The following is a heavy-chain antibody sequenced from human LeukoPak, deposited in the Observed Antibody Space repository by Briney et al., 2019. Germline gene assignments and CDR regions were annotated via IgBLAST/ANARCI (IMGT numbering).Heavy chain of an antibody. Sequence: PGGSLRLSCAASGFTVSNTYMSWVRQAPGKGLEWVSVIYDTGGTFYSDSVKGRFTISRDSSKNTLYLQMNSLRVDDTAVYYCARDSSGSAFWGQGTLVTVSS. J-gene: IGHJ4*02. CDR2: IYDTGGT. D-gene: IGHD6-19*01. CDR1: GFTVSNTY. V-gene: IGHV3-53*01. CDR3: ARDSSGSAF.